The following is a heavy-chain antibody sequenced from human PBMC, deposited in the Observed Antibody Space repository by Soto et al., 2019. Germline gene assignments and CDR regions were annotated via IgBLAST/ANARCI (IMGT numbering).Heavy chain of an antibody. CDR2: ISAYNGNT. CDR1: GYTFTSCG. V-gene: IGHV1-18*01. Sequence: ASGKVSCKASGYTFTSCGISWVRRAPGQGLEWMGWISAYNGNTNYAQKLQGRVTMTTDTSTSTAYMELRSLRSDDTAVYYCARDFGLYYYDSSGPHGDYWGQGTLVTVSS. J-gene: IGHJ4*02. D-gene: IGHD3-22*01. CDR3: ARDFGLYYYDSSGPHGDY.